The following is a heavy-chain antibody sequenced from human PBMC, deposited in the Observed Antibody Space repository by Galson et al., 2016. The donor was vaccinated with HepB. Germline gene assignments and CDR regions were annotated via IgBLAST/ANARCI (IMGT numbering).Heavy chain of an antibody. J-gene: IGHJ4*02. V-gene: IGHV3-23*01. Sequence: SLRLSCAASGFTFSSYAMDWVRQAPRKGLEWVSAISRSGDATYYADSVKGRFTIFRDNSKDTLYLQMNSLRADDTALYYCAKDRDHFGDYVFDYWGQGTLVTVSS. D-gene: IGHD4-17*01. CDR3: AKDRDHFGDYVFDY. CDR2: ISRSGDAT. CDR1: GFTFSSYA.